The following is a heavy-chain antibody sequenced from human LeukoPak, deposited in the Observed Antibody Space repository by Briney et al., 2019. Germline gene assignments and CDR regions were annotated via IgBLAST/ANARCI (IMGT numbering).Heavy chain of an antibody. CDR1: GFTFSRSG. V-gene: IGHV3-30*02. CDR3: SKGGATMDV. D-gene: IGHD1-26*01. J-gene: IGHJ6*04. Sequence: PGGSLRLSCAASGFTFSRSGMHWVRQAPGKGLEWVAFIRYDGSNKYYVESVEGRFTISRDNSKNTLYLQMNSLRDEDRAVYYCSKGGATMDVWGKGTTVTVSS. CDR2: IRYDGSNK.